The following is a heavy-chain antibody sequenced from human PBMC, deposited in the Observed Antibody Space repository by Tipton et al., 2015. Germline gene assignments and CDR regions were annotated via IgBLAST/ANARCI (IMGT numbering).Heavy chain of an antibody. CDR1: GGSISNYY. CDR3: ARAVAGTFDY. CDR2: ISYSGHT. J-gene: IGHJ4*02. Sequence: TLSLTCTVSGGSISNYYWSWIRQPPGKGLEWIAYISYSGHTKYNPSPKSRVTISADTSKNQFSLKMTSVTAADTAVYYCARAVAGTFDYWGQGTLVTVSS. D-gene: IGHD6-19*01. V-gene: IGHV4-59*01.